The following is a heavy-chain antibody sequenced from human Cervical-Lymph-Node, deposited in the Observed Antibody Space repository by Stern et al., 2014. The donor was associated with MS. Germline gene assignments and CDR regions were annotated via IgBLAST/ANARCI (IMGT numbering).Heavy chain of an antibody. Sequence: QLVESGGGVVQPGRSLRVSCATAGFTFTSYAMNWVRQAPGKVLEWVAVISYDGNTKYYADSVKGRFTISRDNSKNTLFLQMSSLRPEDTAVYYCVRERSSRGFDYWGQGSLVTVSS. V-gene: IGHV3-30-3*01. CDR3: VRERSSRGFDY. CDR1: GFTFTSYA. D-gene: IGHD5/OR15-5a*01. CDR2: ISYDGNTK. J-gene: IGHJ4*02.